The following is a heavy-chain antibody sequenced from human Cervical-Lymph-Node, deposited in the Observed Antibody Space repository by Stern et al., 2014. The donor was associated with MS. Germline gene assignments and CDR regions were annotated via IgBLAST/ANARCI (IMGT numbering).Heavy chain of an antibody. CDR2: ISNDGNEK. J-gene: IGHJ6*02. CDR1: GLTLRSYG. V-gene: IGHV3-30*18. Sequence: DQLVESGGGVVQPGRSLRLSCAASGLTLRSYGMHWVRQAPGKGLEWVAVISNDGNEKYYTDSVKGRFTISRDNSKSTLYLQMNSLRTEDTAVYYCAKDRLFCSGGGCYAMDVWGQGTTVTVSS. D-gene: IGHD2-15*01. CDR3: AKDRLFCSGGGCYAMDV.